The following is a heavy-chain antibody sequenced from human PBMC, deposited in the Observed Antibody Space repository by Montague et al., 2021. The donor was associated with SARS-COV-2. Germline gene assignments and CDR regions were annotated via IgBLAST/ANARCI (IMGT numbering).Heavy chain of an antibody. J-gene: IGHJ5*02. Sequence: SETLSLTCTVSGGSLSSDYWSWIRQPPGKGLEWIGYIYYSGSTNYNPSLKSRVTISVDTSKNQFSLKLSSVTAADTAVYYCASLTLGYCSSTSCYSDWFDPWGQGTLVTVSS. CDR1: GGSLSSDY. CDR3: ASLTLGYCSSTSCYSDWFDP. CDR2: IYYSGST. V-gene: IGHV4-59*12. D-gene: IGHD2-2*02.